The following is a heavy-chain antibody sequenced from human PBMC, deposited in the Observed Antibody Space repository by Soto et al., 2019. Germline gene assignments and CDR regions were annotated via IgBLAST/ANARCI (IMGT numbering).Heavy chain of an antibody. V-gene: IGHV4-30-2*01. CDR1: GVSITTTGYS. D-gene: IGHD3-10*01. CDR2: IYHTGST. Sequence: QLQLQESGSRLVKPSQTLSLTCAVSGVSITTTGYSWSWIRQPPGKGLEWIGYIYHTGSTYYNSSVKGRVTISLDRTKNQISLNLSSVTAADTAVYYGAGRFGEARGLDSWGQGTLVTVSS. J-gene: IGHJ4*02. CDR3: AGRFGEARGLDS.